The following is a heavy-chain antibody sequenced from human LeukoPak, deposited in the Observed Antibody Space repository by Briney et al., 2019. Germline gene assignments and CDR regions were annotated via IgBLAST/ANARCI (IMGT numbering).Heavy chain of an antibody. CDR3: ARDRISRDYYYMDV. D-gene: IGHD2-15*01. CDR1: GFSFSSYS. Sequence: GGSLRLSCAASGFSFSSYSMNWVRQDPGDGLEWVSYISSSRSTIYYADSVKGRFTISRDNAKNSLYLQMNSVRAEDTAVYYCARDRISRDYYYMDVWGKGTTVTVSS. J-gene: IGHJ6*03. V-gene: IGHV3-48*01. CDR2: ISSSRSTI.